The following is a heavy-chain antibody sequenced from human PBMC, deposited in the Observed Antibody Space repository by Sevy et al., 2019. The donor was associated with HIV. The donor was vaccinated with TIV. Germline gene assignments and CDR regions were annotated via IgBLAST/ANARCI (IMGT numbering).Heavy chain of an antibody. CDR1: GYTFTAYY. J-gene: IGHJ4*02. CDR2: LNPNGGGT. V-gene: IGHV1-2*02. D-gene: IGHD3-22*01. Sequence: ASVKVSCKASGYTFTAYYIHWVRQAPGQGLEWMGWLNPNGGGTYFAKKFQDSVTLTTDTSVNTAYMELRSLRFDDTAVYYCARMGDYYDSSGYYPLKFWAQGTLVTVSS. CDR3: ARMGDYYDSSGYYPLKF.